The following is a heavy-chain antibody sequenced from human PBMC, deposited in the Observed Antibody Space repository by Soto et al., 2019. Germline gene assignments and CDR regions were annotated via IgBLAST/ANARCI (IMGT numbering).Heavy chain of an antibody. CDR3: AAIGYDSSF. D-gene: IGHD1-20*01. J-gene: IGHJ4*01. V-gene: IGHV3-23*01. CDR2: ISGSGGST. CDR1: GFTFSSYA. Sequence: PGGSLRLSSAASGFTFSSYAMSWVRQAQGKGLEWVSAISGSGGSTYYADSVKGRFTISRDNSKNTLHLQMNSLRAEDTAVYYCAAIGYDSSFWGHGTLVTVSS.